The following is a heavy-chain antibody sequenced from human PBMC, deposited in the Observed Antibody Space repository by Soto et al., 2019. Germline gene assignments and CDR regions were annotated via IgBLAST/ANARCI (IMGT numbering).Heavy chain of an antibody. Sequence: HPGGSLRLSCAASGFTFSSYGMHWVRQAPGKGLEWVAVIWYDGSNKYYADSVKGRFTISRDNSKNTLYLQMNSLRAEDTAVYYCARDHIIGDFWSGYYNPGYWGQGTLVTVSS. V-gene: IGHV3-33*01. CDR1: GFTFSSYG. CDR2: IWYDGSNK. D-gene: IGHD3-3*01. CDR3: ARDHIIGDFWSGYYNPGY. J-gene: IGHJ4*02.